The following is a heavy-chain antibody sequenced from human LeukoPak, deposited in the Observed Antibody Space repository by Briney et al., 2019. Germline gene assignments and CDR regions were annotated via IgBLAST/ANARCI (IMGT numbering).Heavy chain of an antibody. CDR2: IYYSGST. J-gene: IGHJ4*02. CDR3: ARRGMYSSGYYATDY. CDR1: GGSISSYY. Sequence: KPSETLSLTCTVSGGSISSYYWGWIRQPPGKGLEWIGSIYYSGSTYYNPSLKSRVTISVDTSKNQFSLKLSSVTAADTAVYYCARRGMYSSGYYATDYWGQGTLVTVSS. V-gene: IGHV4-39*01. D-gene: IGHD3-22*01.